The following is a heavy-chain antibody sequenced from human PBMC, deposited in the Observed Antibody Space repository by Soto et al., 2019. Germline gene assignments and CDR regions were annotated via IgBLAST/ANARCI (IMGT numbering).Heavy chain of an antibody. CDR1: GGTFSRYS. D-gene: IGHD6-13*01. Sequence: GASVKVSCKASGGTFSRYSITWVRQAPGHGLEWIGRIIPIFGIASYAQKFQGRVTITADESTSTAYMELSSLRSDDTAVYYCATVKFRPRTPDRIAAGTEYVDYWGQGTLVTVSS. J-gene: IGHJ4*02. CDR3: ATVKFRPRTPDRIAAGTEYVDY. CDR2: IIPIFGIA. V-gene: IGHV1-69*13.